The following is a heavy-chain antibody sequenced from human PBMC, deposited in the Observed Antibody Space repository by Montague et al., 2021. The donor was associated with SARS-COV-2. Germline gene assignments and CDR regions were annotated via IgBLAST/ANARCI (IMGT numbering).Heavy chain of an antibody. V-gene: IGHV4-61*01. CDR2: VYNYGST. Sequence: SETLSLTCSVSGGSVSSGSNYWSWIRQSPGKGLEWIGYVYNYGSTDYNPSLKSRVTISLDTSKNQLSLRLSSVTAADTAVYYCAREATDYGSRSYYFPLAYWGQGILVTVSS. D-gene: IGHD3-10*01. CDR3: AREATDYGSRSYYFPLAY. CDR1: GGSVSSGSNY. J-gene: IGHJ4*02.